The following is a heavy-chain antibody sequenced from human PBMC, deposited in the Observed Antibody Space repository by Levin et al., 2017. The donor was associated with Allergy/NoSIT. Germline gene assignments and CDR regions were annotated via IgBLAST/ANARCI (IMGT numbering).Heavy chain of an antibody. J-gene: IGHJ3*02. V-gene: IGHV3-30*18. CDR2: ISSDGRKK. CDR3: AKDVYGSGWYPLGNDAFEM. CDR1: GFTFSSYG. D-gene: IGHD6-19*01. Sequence: GGSLRLSCAASGFTFSSYGMHWVRQAPGKGLEWVAVISSDGRKKFYADSVKGRFTISRDNPKKRLDLQMNSLRAEDTAVYYCAKDVYGSGWYPLGNDAFEMWGQGTKVSVSS.